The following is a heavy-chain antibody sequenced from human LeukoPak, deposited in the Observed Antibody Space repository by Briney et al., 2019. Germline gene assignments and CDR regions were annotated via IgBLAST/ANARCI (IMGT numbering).Heavy chain of an antibody. CDR1: GYIFTPHH. J-gene: IGHJ4*02. Sequence: ASVKVSCKTSGYIFTPHHIHWMRQAPGQGLELLGWVSAANNPEYSQKFQGRVVITRDASATTSYLERNSLRSEDTAVYYCAMSVEMPPIPSFDYWGQETLVTVSS. V-gene: IGHV1-3*01. D-gene: IGHD5-24*01. CDR2: VSAANNP. CDR3: AMSVEMPPIPSFDY.